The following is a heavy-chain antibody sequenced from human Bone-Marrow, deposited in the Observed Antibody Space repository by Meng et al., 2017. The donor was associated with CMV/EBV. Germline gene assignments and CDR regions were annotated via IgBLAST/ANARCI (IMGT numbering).Heavy chain of an antibody. V-gene: IGHV1-2*02. CDR3: ARDSITMVRGVSAEDY. Sequence: ASVKVSCKASGYTFTSYGISWVRQAPGQGLEWMGWINPNSGGTNYAQKFQGRVTMTRDTSISTAYMELSRLRSDDTAVYYCARDSITMVRGVSAEDYWGQGTLVTVSS. J-gene: IGHJ4*02. CDR2: INPNSGGT. D-gene: IGHD3-10*01. CDR1: GYTFTSYG.